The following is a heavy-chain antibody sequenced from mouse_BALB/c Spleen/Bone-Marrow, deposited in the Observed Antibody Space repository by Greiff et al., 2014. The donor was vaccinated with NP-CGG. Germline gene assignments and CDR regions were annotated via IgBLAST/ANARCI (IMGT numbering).Heavy chain of an antibody. V-gene: IGHV14-3*02. CDR2: IDPANGNT. D-gene: IGHD1-1*01. Sequence: DVQLQESGAELVKPGASVKLSCTASGFNIKDTYMHWVKQRPEQGLEWIGRIDPANGNTKYDPKFQGKATITADTSSNTAYLQLSSLTSEDTAVYYCAIYYYGSSEFAYWGQGTLVTVSA. CDR3: AIYYYGSSEFAY. J-gene: IGHJ3*01. CDR1: GFNIKDTY.